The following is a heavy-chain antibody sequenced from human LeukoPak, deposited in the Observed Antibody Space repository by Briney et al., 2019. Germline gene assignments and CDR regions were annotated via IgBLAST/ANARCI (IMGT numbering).Heavy chain of an antibody. CDR1: GFTFSSYA. CDR3: ARDRSGSTH. V-gene: IGHV3-23*01. D-gene: IGHD1-26*01. CDR2: VDSGGDT. Sequence: PGGSLRLSCAASGFTFSSYAMSWVRQAPGKGLEWVSLVDSGGDTYYADSVKGRFTISRDNSKNTLYLLMNSLRADDTAVYYCARDRSGSTHWGQGNLVTVSS. J-gene: IGHJ4*02.